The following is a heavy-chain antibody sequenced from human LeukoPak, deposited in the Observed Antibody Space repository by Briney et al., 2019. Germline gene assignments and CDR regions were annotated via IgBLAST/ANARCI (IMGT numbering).Heavy chain of an antibody. J-gene: IGHJ5*02. Sequence: GASVKVSCKASGYTFTGYYMHWVRQAPGQGLEWMGWINPNSGGTNYAQKSQGRVTMTRDTSISTAYMELSRLRSDDTAVYYCARGTPTVVTPSGFDPWGQGTLVTVSS. CDR2: INPNSGGT. D-gene: IGHD4-23*01. CDR1: GYTFTGYY. CDR3: ARGTPTVVTPSGFDP. V-gene: IGHV1-2*02.